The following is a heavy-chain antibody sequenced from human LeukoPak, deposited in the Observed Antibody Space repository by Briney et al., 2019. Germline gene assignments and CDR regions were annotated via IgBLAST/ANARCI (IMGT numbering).Heavy chain of an antibody. Sequence: GGSLRLSCAASGFTVSSNYMSWVRQAPGKGLEWVSVIYSGGSTYYADSVKGRFTISRDNSKNTLYLQMNSLRAEDTAVYYCASIGTAMVTNYWGQGTLVTVSS. CDR3: ASIGTAMVTNY. CDR2: IYSGGST. D-gene: IGHD5-18*01. J-gene: IGHJ4*02. CDR1: GFTVSSNY. V-gene: IGHV3-66*01.